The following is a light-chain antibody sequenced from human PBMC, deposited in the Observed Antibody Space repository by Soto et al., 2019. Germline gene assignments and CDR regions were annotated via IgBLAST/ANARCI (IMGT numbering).Light chain of an antibody. V-gene: IGLV1-47*01. J-gene: IGLJ3*02. CDR3: AAWDDSLNGQV. CDR1: SSDVGFYNL. Sequence: QSVLTQPASVSGSPGQSITISCTGTSSDVGFYNLVSWYQHRPGKAPKLLIQTNNERPSGVPDRFSGSKSGTSVSLAISGLRSEDEATYYCAAWDDSLNGQVFGGGTKLTVL. CDR2: TNN.